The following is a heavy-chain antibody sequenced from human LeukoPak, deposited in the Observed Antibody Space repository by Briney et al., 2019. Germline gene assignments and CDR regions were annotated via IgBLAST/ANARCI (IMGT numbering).Heavy chain of an antibody. V-gene: IGHV3-53*01. CDR3: ARDRWSYGTYYFDY. J-gene: IGHJ4*02. D-gene: IGHD4-23*01. Sequence: GGSLRLSCAASGFTVSSNYMSWVRQARGKGLECVSLIYRGVNTYYADSVEGRFTISRDNAKNSLYLQMNSLRAEDTAVYYCARDRWSYGTYYFDYWGQGTLVTVSS. CDR1: GFTVSSNY. CDR2: IYRGVNT.